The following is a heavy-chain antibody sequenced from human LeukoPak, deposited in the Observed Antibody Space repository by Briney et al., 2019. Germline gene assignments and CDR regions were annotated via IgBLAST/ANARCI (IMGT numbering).Heavy chain of an antibody. CDR1: GFTVRDSR. D-gene: IGHD3-22*01. V-gene: IGHV3-21*01. J-gene: IGHJ6*03. CDR3: ARERDYYDSGGPYMDV. Sequence: GGSMRLSCAASGFTVRDSRVNGVREAPGKGVALVSSISSSSGYIYYADSMKGRFIISRDNAKTSLYLQMNSLRAEDTAVYYCARERDYYDSGGPYMDVWGKGTTVTVSS. CDR2: ISSSSGYI.